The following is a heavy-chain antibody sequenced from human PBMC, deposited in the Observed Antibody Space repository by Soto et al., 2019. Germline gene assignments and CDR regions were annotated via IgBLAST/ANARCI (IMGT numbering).Heavy chain of an antibody. Sequence: GGSLRLSCAASGFTFSSYWMHWVRHTPGKGLVWVSQIYTDGSTTSYAESVKGRFTISRDNAKNTLYLQMNRLRAEDTAVNYIARMQYCSITSCRKIFFYNYYYMDVWGKGTTVTVSS. J-gene: IGHJ6*03. D-gene: IGHD2-2*01. CDR3: ARMQYCSITSCRKIFFYNYYYMDV. V-gene: IGHV3-74*01. CDR1: GFTFSSYW. CDR2: IYTDGSTT.